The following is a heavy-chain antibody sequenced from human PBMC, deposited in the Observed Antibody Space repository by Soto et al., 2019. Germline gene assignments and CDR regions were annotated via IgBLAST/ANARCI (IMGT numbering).Heavy chain of an antibody. D-gene: IGHD3-22*01. Sequence: GGSLRLSCAASGFTFSSYGMHWVRQAPGKGLEWVAVISYDGSNKYYADSVKGRFTISRDNSKNTLYLQMNSLRAEDTAVYYCAKDPYYYDSPSFDYWGQGPLVTVSS. J-gene: IGHJ4*02. V-gene: IGHV3-30*18. CDR3: AKDPYYYDSPSFDY. CDR2: ISYDGSNK. CDR1: GFTFSSYG.